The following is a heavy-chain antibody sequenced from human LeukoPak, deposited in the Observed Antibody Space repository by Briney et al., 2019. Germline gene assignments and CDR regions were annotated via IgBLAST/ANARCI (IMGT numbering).Heavy chain of an antibody. CDR2: ISGSGGST. CDR1: GFTFSSYA. D-gene: IGHD3-10*01. V-gene: IGHV3-23*01. J-gene: IGHJ4*02. Sequence: GSLSLSCAASGFTFSSYAMSWVRQAPGKGLEWVSAISGSGGSTYYADSVKGRFTISRDNSKNTLYLQMNSLRAEDTAVYYCARDSYYYGSGSQLDYWGQGTLVTVSS. CDR3: ARDSYYYGSGSQLDY.